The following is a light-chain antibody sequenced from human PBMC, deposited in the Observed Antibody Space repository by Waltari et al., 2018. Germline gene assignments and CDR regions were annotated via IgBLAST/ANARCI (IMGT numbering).Light chain of an antibody. V-gene: IGKV3-15*01. Sequence: EIVMTQSPATLSVSPAETATLSCRASQSVSGHLAWYQQKPGQAPRLLLYGAATRATGIPARFSGSGSGTEFTLTISSLQSEDFAVYYCQQYKNWPQTFGQGTKLEIK. CDR2: GAA. CDR3: QQYKNWPQT. CDR1: QSVSGH. J-gene: IGKJ2*01.